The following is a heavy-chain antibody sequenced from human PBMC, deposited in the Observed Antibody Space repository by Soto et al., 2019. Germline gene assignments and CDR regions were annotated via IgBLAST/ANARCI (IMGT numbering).Heavy chain of an antibody. CDR2: LHHGGST. J-gene: IGHJ4*02. Sequence: PSETLSLTCDVSRYSINNNNWWSWVRQPPGGGLEWIGELHHGGSTNYNPSLKSRVTISVDTSKNQFSLKLSSVTAADTAVYYCASRIAAAMYYFDYWGQGTLVTVSS. V-gene: IGHV4-4*02. CDR1: RYSINNNNW. CDR3: ASRIAAAMYYFDY. D-gene: IGHD6-13*01.